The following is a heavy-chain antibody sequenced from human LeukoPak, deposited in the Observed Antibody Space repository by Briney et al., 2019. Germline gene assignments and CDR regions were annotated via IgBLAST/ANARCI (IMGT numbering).Heavy chain of an antibody. D-gene: IGHD1-1*01. CDR3: ARESLVERAFDI. J-gene: IGHJ3*02. V-gene: IGHV3-30*03. CDR2: ISYDGTNK. CDR1: GFTFSSYG. Sequence: GGSLRLSCAASGFTFSSYGMHWVRQAPGKGLEWVAVISYDGTNKYYADSVKGRFTISRDNSKNTLYLQMNSLRAEDTAVYYCARESLVERAFDIWGQGTMVTVSS.